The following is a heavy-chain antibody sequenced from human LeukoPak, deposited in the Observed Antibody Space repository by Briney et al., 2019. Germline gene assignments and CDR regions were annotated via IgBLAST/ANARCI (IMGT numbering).Heavy chain of an antibody. D-gene: IGHD4-23*01. Sequence: SETLSLTCTVSGVSITTGFHWNWIRQRPGEGLEWIGEINHSGSTNYNPSLKSRVTMSVDTSKNQFSLKLSSVTAADTAVYYCARENYGGNRTGSSGLNPNWYFDLWGRGTLVTVSS. CDR1: GVSITTGFH. J-gene: IGHJ2*01. V-gene: IGHV4-34*01. CDR3: ARENYGGNRTGSSGLNPNWYFDL. CDR2: INHSGST.